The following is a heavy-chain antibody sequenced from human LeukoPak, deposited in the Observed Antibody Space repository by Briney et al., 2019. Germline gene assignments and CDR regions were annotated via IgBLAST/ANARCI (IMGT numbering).Heavy chain of an antibody. CDR3: ARDGEAIADY. V-gene: IGHV1-46*01. J-gene: IGHJ4*02. Sequence: ASVKVSCKASGFTFTNYNMHWVRQAPGQGLEWMGIINPSGGSTNYAQNFQARVTMTRDTSTSTVYMELSSLRSEDTAVYYCARDGEAIADYWGQGTLVTVSS. CDR1: GFTFTNYN. CDR2: INPSGGST. D-gene: IGHD2-21*01.